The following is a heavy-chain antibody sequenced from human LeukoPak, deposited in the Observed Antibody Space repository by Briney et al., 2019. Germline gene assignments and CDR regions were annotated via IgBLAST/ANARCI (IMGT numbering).Heavy chain of an antibody. CDR2: IYYSGST. Sequence: SETLSLTCTVSGGSISSYYWSWIRQPPGKGLEWIGYIYYSGSTNYNPSLKSRVTISVDTSKNQFSLKLSSVTAADTAVYYCARQGYYYDSSGDAFDIWGQGTMVTVSS. V-gene: IGHV4-59*08. J-gene: IGHJ3*02. CDR1: GGSISSYY. CDR3: ARQGYYYDSSGDAFDI. D-gene: IGHD3-22*01.